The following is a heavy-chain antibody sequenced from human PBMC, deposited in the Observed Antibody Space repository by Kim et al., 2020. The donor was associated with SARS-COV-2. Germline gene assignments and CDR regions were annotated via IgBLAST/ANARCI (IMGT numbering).Heavy chain of an antibody. CDR1: GFTFSSYG. J-gene: IGHJ5*02. V-gene: IGHV3-33*01. CDR2: IWYDGSNK. CDR3: ARCSSGYFNWFDP. D-gene: IGHD3-22*01. Sequence: GGSLRLSCAESGFTFSSYGMHWVRQAPGKGLEWVAVIWYDGSNKYYADSVKGRFTISRDNSKNTLYLQMNSLRAEDTAVYYCARCSSGYFNWFDPWGQGTLVTVSS.